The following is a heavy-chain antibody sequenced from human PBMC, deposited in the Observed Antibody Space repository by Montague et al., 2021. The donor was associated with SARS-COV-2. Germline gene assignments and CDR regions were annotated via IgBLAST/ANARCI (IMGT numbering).Heavy chain of an antibody. Sequence: SETLSLTCTVSGGSISSSNYYWDWIRQPPGKGLEWIGEIKHSGSTNYNPSLKSRVTISVDTSKNRFSLKLSSVTAADTAVYYCARGSRQWLVRPPPYYYFDYWGQGTLVTVSS. V-gene: IGHV4-39*07. J-gene: IGHJ4*02. CDR2: IKHSGST. D-gene: IGHD6-19*01. CDR3: ARGSRQWLVRPPPYYYFDY. CDR1: GGSISSSNYY.